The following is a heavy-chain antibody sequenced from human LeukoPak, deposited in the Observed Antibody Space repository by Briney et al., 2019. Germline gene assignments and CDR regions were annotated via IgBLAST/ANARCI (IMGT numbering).Heavy chain of an antibody. CDR3: ARDLFLSGSYYNDWFDP. V-gene: IGHV4-59*01. Sequence: SETLSLTCTVSGGSISSYYWNWIRQPPGKGLEWIGYIYYSGSTNYNPSLKSRVTISVDTSKNQFSLKLSSVTAADTAVYYCARDLFLSGSYYNDWFDPWGQGTLVTVSS. CDR1: GGSISSYY. D-gene: IGHD3-10*01. CDR2: IYYSGST. J-gene: IGHJ5*02.